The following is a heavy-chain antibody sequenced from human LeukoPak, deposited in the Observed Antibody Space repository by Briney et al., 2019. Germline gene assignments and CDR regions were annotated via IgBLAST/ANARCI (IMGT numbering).Heavy chain of an antibody. CDR2: ISYDGSNK. CDR3: GREGRRWWLQGGDYFDF. D-gene: IGHD2-15*01. V-gene: IGHV3-30*03. J-gene: IGHJ4*02. Sequence: GGSLRLSCAASGFTFSTYAMHWVRQAPGKGLEWVAVISYDGSNKYYAVSVRGRFTISRDNSKNMLYLQMNGRRAEDTAVYYWGREGRRWWLQGGDYFDFWGQGALVTVSS. CDR1: GFTFSTYA.